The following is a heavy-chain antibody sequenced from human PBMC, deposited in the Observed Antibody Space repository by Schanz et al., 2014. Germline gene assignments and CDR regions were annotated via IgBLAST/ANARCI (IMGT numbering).Heavy chain of an antibody. Sequence: EVQLVESGGGLVQPGGSLRLSCSASGFTFSSYSMYWVRQAPGKGLEYVSVISSNGGSTYYADSVKGRFTISRDNSKNTLYLLMNSLRAEDTAVYYCAKDLISGWSGFDYWGQGTLVTVSS. J-gene: IGHJ4*02. CDR3: AKDLISGWSGFDY. D-gene: IGHD6-19*01. CDR1: GFTFSSYS. CDR2: ISSNGGST. V-gene: IGHV3-64D*06.